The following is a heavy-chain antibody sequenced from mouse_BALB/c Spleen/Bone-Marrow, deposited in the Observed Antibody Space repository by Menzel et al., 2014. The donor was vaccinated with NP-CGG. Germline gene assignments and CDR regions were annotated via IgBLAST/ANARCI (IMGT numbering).Heavy chain of an antibody. CDR2: INPDSSTI. V-gene: IGHV4-1*02. CDR3: SRLGYYGGFAY. Sequence: EVQLVESGGGLVQPGGSLKLSCAASGFDFSRYWMSWVRQAPGKGLEWIGEINPDSSTINYTPSLKDKFIISRDNAKNTLYLQMSKVRSEDTALYYCSRLGYYGGFAYWGQGTLVTVSA. J-gene: IGHJ3*01. CDR1: GFDFSRYW. D-gene: IGHD2-3*01.